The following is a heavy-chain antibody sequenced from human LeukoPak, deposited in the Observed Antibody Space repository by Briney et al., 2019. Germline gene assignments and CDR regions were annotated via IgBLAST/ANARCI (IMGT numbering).Heavy chain of an antibody. J-gene: IGHJ2*01. CDR2: ISSSSSYI. D-gene: IGHD6-19*01. V-gene: IGHV3-21*01. Sequence: PGGSLRLSCAASGFTFSSYSMNWVRQAPGKGLEWVSSISSSSSYIYYADSVKGRFTISRDNAKNSLYLQMNSLRAEDTAVYYCARGYSSGFGYAYFDLWGRGTLVTVSS. CDR1: GFTFSSYS. CDR3: ARGYSSGFGYAYFDL.